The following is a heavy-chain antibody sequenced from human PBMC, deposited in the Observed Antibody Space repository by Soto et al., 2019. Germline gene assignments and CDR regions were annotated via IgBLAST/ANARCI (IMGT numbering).Heavy chain of an antibody. D-gene: IGHD2-2*01. CDR3: ARHVPAAGYYNGMDV. CDR2: IIPIFGTA. CDR1: GVTFSSYA. V-gene: IGHV1-69*12. Sequence: QVELVQSGVEVKKPGSSVKVSCKASGVTFSSYAISWVRQAPGQGLEWMGGIIPIFGTANYAEKFQGRVTLTADESTRTAYMELCSVRSEETAVYYCARHVPAAGYYNGMDVWGQETTFTVSS. J-gene: IGHJ6*02.